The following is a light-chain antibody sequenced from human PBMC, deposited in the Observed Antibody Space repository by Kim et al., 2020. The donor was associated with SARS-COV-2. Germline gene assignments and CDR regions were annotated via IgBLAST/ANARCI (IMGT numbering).Light chain of an antibody. CDR1: SKDIGGYNY. CDR2: HVD. CDR3: TSCTTDMSFRWV. V-gene: IGLV2-14*03. Sequence: QSALTQPASVSGSPGQSITISCTGSSKDIGGYNYVTWYQQHPGKVPKLIIYHVDKRPSGVSDRFSGSKSGNTASLTVSGLQAEDEADYYCTSCTTDMSFRWVFGGGTKVTVL. J-gene: IGLJ3*02.